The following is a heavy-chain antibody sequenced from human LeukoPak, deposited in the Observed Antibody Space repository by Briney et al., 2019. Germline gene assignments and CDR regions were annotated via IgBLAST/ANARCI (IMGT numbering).Heavy chain of an antibody. CDR2: IYYSGST. CDR3: ARGGWFDP. Sequence: PSETLSLTCSVSGVSISSSSHYWDWIRQPPGEGLEWIGSIYYSGSTYYNPSLKSRVTISVDTSKNQFSLKLISVTAADTAVYYCARGGWFDPWGQGTLVTVSS. CDR1: GVSISSSSHY. J-gene: IGHJ5*02. V-gene: IGHV4-39*07.